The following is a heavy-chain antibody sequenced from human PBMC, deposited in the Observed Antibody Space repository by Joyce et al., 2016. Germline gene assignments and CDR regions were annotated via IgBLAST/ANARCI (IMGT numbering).Heavy chain of an antibody. CDR2: FSSSGGT. D-gene: IGHD1-26*01. J-gene: IGHJ4*02. CDR1: GGSINDGTYY. Sequence: QVQLQESGPGLVKPSQTLSLTCTVSGGSINDGTYYWTWIRQSAEKGLEWIGRFSSSGGTEYNPSLEGRVTVSADPSKNQFSLKLSSVTAADTAMYYCARDQRSFYGLDFWGQGTLVIVSS. CDR3: ARDQRSFYGLDF. V-gene: IGHV4-61*02.